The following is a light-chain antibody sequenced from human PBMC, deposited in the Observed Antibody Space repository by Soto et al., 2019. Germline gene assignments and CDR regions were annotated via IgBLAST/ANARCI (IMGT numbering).Light chain of an antibody. CDR3: SSDTTTSTLI. V-gene: IGLV2-14*01. CDR2: EIN. J-gene: IGLJ2*01. CDR1: SSDIGTYNF. Sequence: QSALTQPASVSGSPGPSITISCTGTSSDIGTYNFVSWYQQHPGKAPKLLIHEINNRPSGVSIRFSGSKSGNTASLTISGLQAEDEADYYCSSDTTTSTLIFGGGTQLTV.